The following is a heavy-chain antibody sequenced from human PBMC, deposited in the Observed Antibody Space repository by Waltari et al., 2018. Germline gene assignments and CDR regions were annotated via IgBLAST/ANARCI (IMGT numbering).Heavy chain of an antibody. D-gene: IGHD1-1*01. CDR1: GVSVSYFW. J-gene: IGHJ4*02. V-gene: IGHV3-74*01. Sequence: EIHLLESGGGLGQPGGSLIHSCTGAGVSVSYFWMHWVRLTPGKGLLGVSRIDGDGTTTTYADSVKGRFTISRDNAKNTVYLDMSSLRVEDTAVYFCTRDWRHMAFDYWGQGTRVTVSS. CDR3: TRDWRHMAFDY. CDR2: IDGDGTTT.